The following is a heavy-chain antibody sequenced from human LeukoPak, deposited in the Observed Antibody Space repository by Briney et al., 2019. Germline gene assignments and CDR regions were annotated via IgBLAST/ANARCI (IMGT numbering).Heavy chain of an antibody. V-gene: IGHV1-2*02. J-gene: IGHJ4*02. D-gene: IGHD3-22*01. CDR2: INPNSGGT. Sequence: ASVKVSCKASGYTFTGYYMHWVRQAPGQGLEWMGWINPNSGGTNYAQKFQGRVTMTRDTSISTAYMELSRLRSDDTAVYYCAKMSGDSSGYYYGDYFDYWGQGTLVTVSS. CDR3: AKMSGDSSGYYYGDYFDY. CDR1: GYTFTGYY.